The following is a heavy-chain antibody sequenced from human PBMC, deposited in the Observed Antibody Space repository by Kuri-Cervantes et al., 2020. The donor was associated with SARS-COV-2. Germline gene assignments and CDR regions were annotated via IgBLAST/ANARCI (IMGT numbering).Heavy chain of an antibody. D-gene: IGHD1-14*01. CDR1: GFTFSNAW. CDR3: ATDGALGPEDYIDH. CDR2: IKSKTDGGTT. V-gene: IGHV3-15*05. J-gene: IGHJ4*02. Sequence: GGSLRLSCAASGFTFSNAWMSWVRQAPGKGLEWVGRIKSKTDGGTTDYAAPVKGRFTISRDNSKNTLYLQMNSLTTEDTAVYYRATDGALGPEDYIDHWGQGTLVTVSS.